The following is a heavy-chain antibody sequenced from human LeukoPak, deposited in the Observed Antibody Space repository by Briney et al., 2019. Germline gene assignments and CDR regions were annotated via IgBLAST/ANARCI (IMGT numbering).Heavy chain of an antibody. CDR2: ISAYNGNT. Sequence: GASVKVSCKASGYTFTSYGISWVRQAPGQGLEWMGWISAYNGNTNYAQKLQGRVTMTTDTSTSTAYMELRSLRSDDTAVYYCARVYLGAGIVVVPAAIQEAFDIWGQGTMVTVSS. CDR1: GYTFTSYG. CDR3: ARVYLGAGIVVVPAAIQEAFDI. V-gene: IGHV1-18*01. D-gene: IGHD2-2*01. J-gene: IGHJ3*02.